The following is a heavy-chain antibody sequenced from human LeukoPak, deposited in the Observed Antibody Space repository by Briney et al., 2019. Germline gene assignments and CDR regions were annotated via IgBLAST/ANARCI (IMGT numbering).Heavy chain of an antibody. CDR1: GFTLRSYV. CDR3: ARVIVFRGYMDV. Sequence: GGSLRPSCVASGFTLRSYVMNWVRQTPGKGLEWVSSISSSSSYIYYADSVKGRFTISRDNAKNSLYLQMNSLRAEDTAVYYCARVIVFRGYMDVWGKGTTVTVSS. V-gene: IGHV3-21*01. CDR2: ISSSSSYI. J-gene: IGHJ6*03. D-gene: IGHD1-26*01.